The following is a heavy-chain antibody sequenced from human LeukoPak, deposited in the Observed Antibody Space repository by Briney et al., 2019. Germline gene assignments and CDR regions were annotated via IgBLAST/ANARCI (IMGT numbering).Heavy chain of an antibody. CDR2: IYYNGNT. V-gene: IGHV4-59*01. Sequence: SETLSLTCTVSGGSISRYYWSWIRQPPGRGLEWIGYIYYNGNTNYSPSLKSRVTISVDTSKNQFSLSLTSVTAADTAVYYCARFTGMVVPAPDYWGQGTLVTVSS. D-gene: IGHD2-21*02. CDR1: GGSISRYY. J-gene: IGHJ4*02. CDR3: ARFTGMVVPAPDY.